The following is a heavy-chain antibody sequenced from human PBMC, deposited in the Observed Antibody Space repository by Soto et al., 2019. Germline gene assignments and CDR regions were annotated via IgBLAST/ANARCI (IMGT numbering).Heavy chain of an antibody. CDR1: GGSISSGYYY. J-gene: IGHJ3*02. CDR3: ANVGGGYNLESAFDI. Sequence: SETLSLTCSVSGGSISSGYYYWSWIRQPPGKGLEWIGNIYYSGNTYYNPSLKSRLIISIDTSKNQFSLKVGSVTAADTAVYYCANVGGGYNLESAFDIWGQGTMVTVSS. V-gene: IGHV4-30-4*01. CDR2: IYYSGNT. D-gene: IGHD5-12*01.